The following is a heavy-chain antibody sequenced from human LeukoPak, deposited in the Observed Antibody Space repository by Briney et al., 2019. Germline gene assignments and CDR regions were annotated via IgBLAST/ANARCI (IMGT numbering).Heavy chain of an antibody. D-gene: IGHD6-19*01. Sequence: ASVKVSCKASGYTFTGYYMHWVRQAPGQGLEWMGWINPNSDGTNYAQKFQGRVTMTRDTSISTAYMELSRLRSDDTAVYYCARDDRQWLAIDYWGQGTLVTVSS. J-gene: IGHJ4*02. CDR1: GYTFTGYY. CDR2: INPNSDGT. CDR3: ARDDRQWLAIDY. V-gene: IGHV1-2*02.